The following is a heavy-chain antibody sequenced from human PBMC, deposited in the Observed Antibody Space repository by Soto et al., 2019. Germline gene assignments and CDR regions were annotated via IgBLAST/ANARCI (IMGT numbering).Heavy chain of an antibody. CDR3: ATDGFFRSCSGGSCSRMGSVSAFDI. CDR2: ISAYNGNT. J-gene: IGHJ3*02. Sequence: GASVKVSCKSSGYTFTNYGINWLRQSPGQELAGVAWISAYNGNTNYPHNHQARVTMTTDTSTRTVYMELRSLRSDERAVYYCATDGFFRSCSGGSCSRMGSVSAFDIWGQGTMVTVSS. D-gene: IGHD2-15*01. CDR1: GYTFTNYG. V-gene: IGHV1-18*01.